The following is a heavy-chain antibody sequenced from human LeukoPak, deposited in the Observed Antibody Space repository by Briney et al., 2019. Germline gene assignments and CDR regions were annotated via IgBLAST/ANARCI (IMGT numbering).Heavy chain of an antibody. CDR2: ISQSGDAK. J-gene: IGHJ4*02. D-gene: IGHD2-15*01. CDR3: TTQDLVVVPAASHYFDY. CDR1: GFMFDTYA. V-gene: IGHV3-48*03. Sequence: PGGSLRLSCAASGFMFDTYAMNWVRQAPGKGLEWVSCISQSGDAKYYADSVKGRFTISRDNARNSLYLQMNSLRAEDTAIYYCTTQDLVVVPAASHYFDYWGQGILIIVSA.